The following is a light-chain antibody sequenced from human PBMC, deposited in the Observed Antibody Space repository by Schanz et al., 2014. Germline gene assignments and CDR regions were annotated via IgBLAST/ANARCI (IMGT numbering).Light chain of an antibody. Sequence: QSALTQPRSVSGSPGQSVTISCTGTSSDIGAYNFVSWYQQHPGKAPKLMIYEGSKRPSGVSNRFSGSKSGNTASLTISGLQAEDEADYYCSSYTSSSTPFVFGTGTKLTVL. CDR3: SSYTSSSTPFV. J-gene: IGLJ1*01. CDR2: EGS. V-gene: IGLV2-14*02. CDR1: SSDIGAYNF.